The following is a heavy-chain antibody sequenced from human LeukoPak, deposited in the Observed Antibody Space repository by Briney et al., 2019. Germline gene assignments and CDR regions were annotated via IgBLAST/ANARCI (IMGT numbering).Heavy chain of an antibody. CDR3: ARLQSIVGADY. V-gene: IGHV4-39*01. Sequence: SETLSLTCTVSGGSISSSSYYWGWIRQPPGKGLEWIGSIYYSGSTYYNPSLKSRVTISVDTSKNQFSLKLSSVTAADTAVYYCARLQSIVGADYWGQGTLVTVSS. CDR2: IYYSGST. J-gene: IGHJ4*02. D-gene: IGHD1-26*01. CDR1: GGSISSSSYY.